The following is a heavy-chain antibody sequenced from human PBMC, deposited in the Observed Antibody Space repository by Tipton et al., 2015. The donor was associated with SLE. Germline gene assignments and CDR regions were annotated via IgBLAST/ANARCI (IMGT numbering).Heavy chain of an antibody. CDR2: ISADGSNK. Sequence: SLRLSCAASGFTYTNYAVHWVRQTPGKGLEWVAVISADGSNKYYADSVKGRFTISRDNSKNTLYLQMNSLRAEDTAVYYCAKGSSLVVVEGEYFQHWGQGTLVTVSS. J-gene: IGHJ1*01. CDR1: GFTYTNYA. CDR3: AKGSSLVVVEGEYFQH. V-gene: IGHV3-30*04. D-gene: IGHD2-15*01.